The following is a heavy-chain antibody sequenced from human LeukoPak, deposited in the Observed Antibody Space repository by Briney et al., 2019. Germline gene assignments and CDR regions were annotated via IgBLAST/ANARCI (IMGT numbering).Heavy chain of an antibody. Sequence: GGSLRLSCAASGFTFSSTYSMTWVRPAPGKGLEWVSSISSSSSYIYYADSVKGRFTVSRDNAKNSLYLQMNSLRAEDTAVYYCAREEGSSGRYYFYYYMDVWGKGTTVTVSS. V-gene: IGHV3-21*01. D-gene: IGHD1-26*01. J-gene: IGHJ6*03. CDR1: GFTFSSTYS. CDR2: ISSSSSYI. CDR3: AREEGSSGRYYFYYYMDV.